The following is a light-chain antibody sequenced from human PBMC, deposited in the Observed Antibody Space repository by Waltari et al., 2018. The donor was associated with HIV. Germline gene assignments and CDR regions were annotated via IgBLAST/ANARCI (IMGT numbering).Light chain of an antibody. CDR3: GTWDTVLSVVV. J-gene: IGLJ3*02. CDR1: NSNIGNNF. V-gene: IGLV1-51*01. CDR2: DRK. Sequence: QSVLTQPPSVSAAPGQRLTISCSGSNSNIGNNFVSWYQHVPGTAPKLIIFDRKRRPSGIPDRFSGSQSGASATLAIAGLQTGDEAHYYCGTWDTVLSVVVFGGGTKLTVL.